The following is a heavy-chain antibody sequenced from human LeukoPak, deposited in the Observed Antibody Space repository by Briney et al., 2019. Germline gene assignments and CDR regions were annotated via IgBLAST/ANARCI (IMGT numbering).Heavy chain of an antibody. CDR2: IKQDGSET. D-gene: IGHD3-22*01. J-gene: IGHJ4*02. V-gene: IGHV3-7*01. CDR1: GFTFSSYW. CDR3: ARSSGYCFDY. Sequence: GGSLRLSCAASGFTFSSYWMTWVRQAPGKGLEWVGNIKQDGSETYYVDSVKGRFTISKDNAKNSLYLQMNSLRAEDTAVYYCARSSGYCFDYWGQRTLVTVSS.